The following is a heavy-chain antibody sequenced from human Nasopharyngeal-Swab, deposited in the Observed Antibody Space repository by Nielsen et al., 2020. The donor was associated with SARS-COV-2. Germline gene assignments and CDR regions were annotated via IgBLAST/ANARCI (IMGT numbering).Heavy chain of an antibody. D-gene: IGHD6-13*01. CDR1: GFTFSSYW. CDR3: ARVDSWSSFEDY. J-gene: IGHJ4*02. CDR2: INSDGSST. V-gene: IGHV3-74*01. Sequence: GESLKISCAAPGFTFSSYWMHWVRQAPGKGLVWVSRINSDGSSTSYADSVKGRFTISRDNAKNTLYLQMNSLRAEDTAVYYCARVDSWSSFEDYWGQGTLVTVSS.